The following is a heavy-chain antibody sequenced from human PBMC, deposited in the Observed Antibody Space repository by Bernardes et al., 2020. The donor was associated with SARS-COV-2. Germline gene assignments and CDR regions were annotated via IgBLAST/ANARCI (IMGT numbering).Heavy chain of an antibody. CDR1: GFTFSVYA. D-gene: IGHD3-22*01. CDR3: AKSYDSSGYSGDRREFDY. J-gene: IGHJ4*02. Sequence: GGSLRLSCAASGFTFSVYAMSWVRQAPGKGLEWVSGISGSGGSRYYADSVKGRFTISRDNSKNTLYLQMNSLRAEDTAVYYCAKSYDSSGYSGDRREFDYWGQGTLGTISS. V-gene: IGHV3-23*01. CDR2: ISGSGGSR.